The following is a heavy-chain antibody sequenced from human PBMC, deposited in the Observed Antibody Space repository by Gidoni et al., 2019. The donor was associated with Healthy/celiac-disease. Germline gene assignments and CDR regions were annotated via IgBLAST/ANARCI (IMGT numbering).Heavy chain of an antibody. CDR2: IYYSGST. V-gene: IGHV4-39*01. CDR3: ARHRWNLDFDY. D-gene: IGHD1-1*01. CDR1: GGSISSSSSY. J-gene: IGHJ4*02. Sequence: QLQLQESGPGLVKPSETLSLTCTVSGGSISSSSSYWGWIRQPPGKGLEWIGSIYYSGSTYYNPSLKSRVTISVDTSKNQFSLKLSSVTAADTAVYYCARHRWNLDFDYWGQGTLVTVSS.